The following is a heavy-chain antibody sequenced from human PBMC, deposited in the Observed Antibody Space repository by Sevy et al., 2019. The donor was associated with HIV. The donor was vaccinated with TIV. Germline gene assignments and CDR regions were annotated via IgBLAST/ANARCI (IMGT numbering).Heavy chain of an antibody. D-gene: IGHD3-16*01. CDR3: ARGGETPRGFDP. Sequence: SETLSLTCAVSGGSISSVNWWHGVRQPPGKGLEWIGEIYHSGYTNYNPSLKSRVTISVDNSKNQFSLNLNSVTAADTTVYYCARGGETPRGFDPWGQGSLVTVSS. CDR1: GGSISSVNW. V-gene: IGHV4-4*02. CDR2: IYHSGYT. J-gene: IGHJ5*02.